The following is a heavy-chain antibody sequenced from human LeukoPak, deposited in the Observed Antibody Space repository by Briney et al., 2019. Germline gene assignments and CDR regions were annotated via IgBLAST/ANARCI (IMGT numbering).Heavy chain of an antibody. D-gene: IGHD3-9*01. V-gene: IGHV3-23*01. J-gene: IGHJ4*02. CDR2: ISGSGGAT. CDR1: GFTFSSYA. CDR3: AREDILTGYYY. Sequence: GGSLRLSCAASGFTFSSYAMNWVRQAPGKGLEWVSAISGSGGATYYADSVKGRFTISRDNAKNSLYLQMNSLRAEDTAVYYCAREDILTGYYYWGQGTLVTVSS.